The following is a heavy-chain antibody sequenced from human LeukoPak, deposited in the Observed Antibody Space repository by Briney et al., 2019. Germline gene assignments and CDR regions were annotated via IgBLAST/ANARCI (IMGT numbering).Heavy chain of an antibody. V-gene: IGHV3-53*01. CDR1: GFTVSSNY. D-gene: IGHD1-14*01. CDR3: ARTRPGNWFDP. CDR2: IYSGGST. Sequence: PGGSLRLSCAASGFTVSSNYMSWVRQAPGKGLEWVSVIYSGGSTCYADSVKGRFTISRDNSKNTLYLQMNSLRAEDTAVYYCARTRPGNWFDPWGQGTLVTVSS. J-gene: IGHJ5*02.